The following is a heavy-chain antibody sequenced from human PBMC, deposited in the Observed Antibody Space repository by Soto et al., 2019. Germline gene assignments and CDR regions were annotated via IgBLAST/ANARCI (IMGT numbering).Heavy chain of an antibody. J-gene: IGHJ6*02. D-gene: IGHD5-12*01. Sequence: VSWTPVGSSFPSSCMRFVRATQVPRLEWMGWINAGNGNTKYSQKFQGRVTITRDTSASTAYMELSSLRSEDTAVYYCARVGGYEATSLYYYGMDGWGQVTTVTF. V-gene: IGHV1-3*01. CDR3: ARVGGYEATSLYYYGMDG. CDR2: INAGNGNT. CDR1: GSSFPSSC.